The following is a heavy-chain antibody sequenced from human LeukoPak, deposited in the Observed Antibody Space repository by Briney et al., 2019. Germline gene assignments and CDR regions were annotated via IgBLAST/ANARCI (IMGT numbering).Heavy chain of an antibody. D-gene: IGHD1-14*01. V-gene: IGHV3-23*01. J-gene: IGHJ4*02. CDR3: AKTTGPYYFDY. Sequence: GGSLRLSCAASGFTLSSYATSWVREAPGTGLEWVSAISGSGGSTYYADSVKGRFTSSRDNSKNTLYLQMNSLRAEDTAVYSCAKTTGPYYFDYGGQGTLVTVSS. CDR1: GFTLSSYA. CDR2: ISGSGGST.